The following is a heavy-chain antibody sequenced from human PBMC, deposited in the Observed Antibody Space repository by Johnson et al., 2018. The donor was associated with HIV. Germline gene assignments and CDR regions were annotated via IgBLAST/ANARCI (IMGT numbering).Heavy chain of an antibody. CDR1: GFTVSSNY. CDR2: ISSSGSTI. J-gene: IGHJ3*01. Sequence: VQLVESGGGVVQPGGSLRLSCAASGFTVSSNYMSWVRQAPGKGLEWVSHISSSGSTIFYADSVKGRFTISRDNSKNTLYLQMDSLSAEDTAVYYCAKDQVLPYWGQGTMVTVSS. CDR3: AKDQVLPY. V-gene: IGHV3-23*04. D-gene: IGHD2/OR15-2a*01.